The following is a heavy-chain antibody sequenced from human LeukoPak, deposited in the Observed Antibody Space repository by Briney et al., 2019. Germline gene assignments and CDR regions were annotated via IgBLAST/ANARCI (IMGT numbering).Heavy chain of an antibody. J-gene: IGHJ6*03. Sequence: PSETLSLTCTVSGGSISSGTYYWNWIRQPPGKGLEWIGYVFHTGSTNYNPSLKSRVTISVDTSKNQFSLTLISVTAADTAVYYCARGARNYYYYMDVWGKGTTVTVSS. D-gene: IGHD1-14*01. CDR1: GGSISSGTYY. CDR2: VFHTGST. V-gene: IGHV4-61*01. CDR3: ARGARNYYYYMDV.